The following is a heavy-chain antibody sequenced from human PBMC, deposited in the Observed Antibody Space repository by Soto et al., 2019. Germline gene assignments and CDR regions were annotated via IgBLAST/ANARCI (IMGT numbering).Heavy chain of an antibody. CDR1: GYTFTSYG. J-gene: IGHJ5*02. Sequence: ASVKVSCKASGYTFTSYGISWVRQAPGQGLEWMGWISAYNGNTNYAQKLQGRVTMTTDTSTSTAYMELRSLRSDDTAVYYCARLVWGTYYDILTGYYNPRDKNWFDPWGQGTQVTVSS. CDR3: ARLVWGTYYDILTGYYNPRDKNWFDP. V-gene: IGHV1-18*01. D-gene: IGHD3-9*01. CDR2: ISAYNGNT.